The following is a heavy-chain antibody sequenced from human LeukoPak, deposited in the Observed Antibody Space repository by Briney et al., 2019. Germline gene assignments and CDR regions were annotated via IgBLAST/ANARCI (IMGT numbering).Heavy chain of an antibody. V-gene: IGHV1-2*02. D-gene: IGHD1-26*01. CDR2: INPNSGGT. Sequence: ASVKVSCKASGYTFTGYYMHWVRQAPGQGLEWMGWINPNSGGTNYAQKFQGRVTMTRDTSISTAYMELSRLRSDDTAVCYCATLISEAGIVGATDAFDIWGQGTMVTVSS. CDR1: GYTFTGYY. CDR3: ATLISEAGIVGATDAFDI. J-gene: IGHJ3*02.